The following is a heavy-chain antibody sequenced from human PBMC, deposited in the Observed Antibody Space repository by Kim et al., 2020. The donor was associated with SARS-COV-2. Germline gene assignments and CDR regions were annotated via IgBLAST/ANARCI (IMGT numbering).Heavy chain of an antibody. CDR3: ARSTTVTRLFDY. D-gene: IGHD4-17*01. Sequence: GGSLRLSCAASGFTVSSNYMSWVRQAPGKGLEWVSVIYSGGSTYYADSVMGRFTISRDDSKNTLYLQMNTLIAEDTAVYYCARSTTVTRLFDYWGQGTLGTVSS. CDR2: IYSGGST. V-gene: IGHV3-53*01. J-gene: IGHJ4*02. CDR1: GFTVSSNY.